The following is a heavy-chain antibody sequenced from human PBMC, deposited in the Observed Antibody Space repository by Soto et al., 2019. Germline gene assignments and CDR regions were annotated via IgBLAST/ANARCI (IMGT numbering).Heavy chain of an antibody. CDR2: INPNSGGT. V-gene: IGHV1-2*02. CDR3: SRVRIVVVPAAIGDYYYYGMDV. Sequence: ASVKVSCKASGYTFTGYYMHWGRQAPGQGLEWMGWINPNSGGTNYAQKFQGRVTMTRDTSISTAYMELSRLRSDDAAVYYCSRVRIVVVPAAIGDYYYYGMDVWGQGTTVTVSS. D-gene: IGHD2-2*02. CDR1: GYTFTGYY. J-gene: IGHJ6*02.